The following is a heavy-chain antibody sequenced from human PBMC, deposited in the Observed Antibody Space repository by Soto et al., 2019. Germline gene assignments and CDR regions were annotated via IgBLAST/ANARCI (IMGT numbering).Heavy chain of an antibody. Sequence: QVQLVQSGAEVKKPGSSVKVSCKASGGTFSTYTITWVRQAPGQGLEWMGRIIPIIRIINYAQQFQGRVTISADKFTGTAYMELTGLRSDDTAVYYCAGDPDSHYNDSHASSYPWGQGTLVTVSS. CDR2: IIPIIRII. D-gene: IGHD4-4*01. CDR1: GGTFSTYT. J-gene: IGHJ5*02. CDR3: AGDPDSHYNDSHASSYP. V-gene: IGHV1-69*08.